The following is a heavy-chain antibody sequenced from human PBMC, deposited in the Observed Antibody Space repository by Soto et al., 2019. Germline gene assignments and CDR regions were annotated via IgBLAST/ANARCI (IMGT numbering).Heavy chain of an antibody. Sequence: QVQLVESGGGLVKPGGSLRLSCAASGFTFSDYYMSWIRQAPGKGLEWVSYISSSSSYTNYADSVKGRFTISRDNAKKSLYMQMNSLRAEDTAVYYCASPVLWFGDDVWGQGPLVTVSS. CDR3: ASPVLWFGDDV. CDR1: GFTFSDYY. V-gene: IGHV3-11*05. CDR2: ISSSSSYT. J-gene: IGHJ4*02. D-gene: IGHD3-10*01.